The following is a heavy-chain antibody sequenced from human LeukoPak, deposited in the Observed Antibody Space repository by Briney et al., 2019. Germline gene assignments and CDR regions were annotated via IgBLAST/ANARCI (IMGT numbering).Heavy chain of an antibody. CDR2: IYISGST. D-gene: IGHD3-10*01. CDR3: ARDLPYSSGDY. J-gene: IGHJ4*02. CDR1: GGSISRYY. Sequence: SETLSLTCTVSGGSISRYYWSWIRQPAGKGLEWIGRIYISGSTNYNPSLKSRVTLSVDTSKNQFSLKLSSVTAADTAVYYCARDLPYSSGDYWGQGTLVTVSS. V-gene: IGHV4-4*07.